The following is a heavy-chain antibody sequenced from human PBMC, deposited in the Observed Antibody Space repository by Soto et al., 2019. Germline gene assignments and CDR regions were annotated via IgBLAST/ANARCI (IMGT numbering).Heavy chain of an antibody. Sequence: SETLSLTCIVSGGSISSSNYYWGWIRQSPGKGLEWIASIDYSGRTYYGPSLKSRVTMSLDMSKNQFSLKLTSVTAADTAMYYCARDRGAVWGNYRKRAPKFDSWGQGIPVT. CDR1: GGSISSSNYY. CDR2: IDYSGRT. CDR3: ARDRGAVWGNYRKRAPKFDS. D-gene: IGHD3-16*02. V-gene: IGHV4-39*01. J-gene: IGHJ4*02.